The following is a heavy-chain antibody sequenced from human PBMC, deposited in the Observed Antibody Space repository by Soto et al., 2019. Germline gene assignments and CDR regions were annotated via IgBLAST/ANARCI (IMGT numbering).Heavy chain of an antibody. CDR2: ISSSSSYI. Sequence: GGSLRLSCAASGFTFSDYYMSWIRQAPGKGLEWVSSISSSSSYIYYADSVKGRFTISRDNAKNSLYLQMNSLRAEDTAVYYCARDPVGYCTNGVCLTDYYYYGMDVWGQGTTVTVSS. CDR3: ARDPVGYCTNGVCLTDYYYYGMDV. J-gene: IGHJ6*02. D-gene: IGHD2-8*01. CDR1: GFTFSDYY. V-gene: IGHV3-11*06.